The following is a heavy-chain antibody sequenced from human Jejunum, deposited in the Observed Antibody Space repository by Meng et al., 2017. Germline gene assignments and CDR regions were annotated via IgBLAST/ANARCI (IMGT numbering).Heavy chain of an antibody. CDR3: ARGGYYSFDY. J-gene: IGHJ4*02. CDR1: GGSISSVYW. CDR2: IYHSGST. V-gene: IGHV4-4*02. Sequence: VHLPESGPGLVKTSETLSLTCAVSGGSISSVYWWTWGRQSPGKGLEWIGEIYHSGSTNYNPSLKSRVTISVDKSKNQFSLKLTSVTAADTAVYYCARGGYYSFDYWGQGTLVTVSS. D-gene: IGHD5-18*01.